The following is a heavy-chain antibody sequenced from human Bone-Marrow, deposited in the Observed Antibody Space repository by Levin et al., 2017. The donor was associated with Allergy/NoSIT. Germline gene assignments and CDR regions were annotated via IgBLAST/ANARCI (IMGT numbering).Heavy chain of an antibody. CDR2: ISSSSSYI. CDR1: GFTFSSYS. Sequence: GGSLRLSCAASGFTFSSYSMNWVRQAPGKGLEWVSSISSSSSYIYYADSVKGRFTISRDNAKNSLYLQMNSLRAEDTAVYYCARGDIVVVVAELSFGYWGQGTLVTVSS. D-gene: IGHD2-15*01. J-gene: IGHJ4*02. V-gene: IGHV3-21*01. CDR3: ARGDIVVVVAELSFGY.